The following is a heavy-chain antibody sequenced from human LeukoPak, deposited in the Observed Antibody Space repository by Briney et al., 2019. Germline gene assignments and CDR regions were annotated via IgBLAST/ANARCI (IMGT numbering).Heavy chain of an antibody. CDR1: GGSISSSSYY. D-gene: IGHD1-26*01. CDR3: ARVLLVGAISDDFDY. V-gene: IGHV4-39*01. J-gene: IGHJ4*02. CDR2: IYYSGST. Sequence: SETLSLTCTVSGGSISSSSYYWGWIRQPPGKGLEWIGSIYYSGSTYYNPSLKSRVTISVDTSKNQFSLRLSSVTAAGTAVYYCARVLLVGAISDDFDYWGQGTLVTVSS.